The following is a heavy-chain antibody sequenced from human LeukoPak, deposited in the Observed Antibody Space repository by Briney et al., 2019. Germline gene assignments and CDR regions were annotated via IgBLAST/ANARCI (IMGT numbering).Heavy chain of an antibody. CDR1: GGSISSYY. CDR3: ARRVTSNWFVP. V-gene: IGHV4-59*08. D-gene: IGHD2-21*02. J-gene: IGHJ5*02. Sequence: PSETLSLTCTVSGGSISSYYWSWIRQPPGKGLECVAYMYYSGSTNYNPSLKSRVTISVDTSKNQFSLKLSSVTAADTAVYYCARRVTSNWFVPWGQGTLVTVSS. CDR2: MYYSGST.